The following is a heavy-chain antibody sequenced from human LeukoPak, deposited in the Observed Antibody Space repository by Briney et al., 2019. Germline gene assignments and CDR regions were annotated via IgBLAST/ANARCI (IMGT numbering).Heavy chain of an antibody. Sequence: SETLSLTCAVYGGSFSGYYWNWIRQPPGKGLEWIGEINESGSTKYNPSLKSRVTISVDTSKDQFSLNLSSVTAADTAMYYCARGDGSGENWFDPWGQGTLVTVSS. V-gene: IGHV4-34*01. J-gene: IGHJ5*02. D-gene: IGHD1-1*01. CDR1: GGSFSGYY. CDR2: INESGST. CDR3: ARGDGSGENWFDP.